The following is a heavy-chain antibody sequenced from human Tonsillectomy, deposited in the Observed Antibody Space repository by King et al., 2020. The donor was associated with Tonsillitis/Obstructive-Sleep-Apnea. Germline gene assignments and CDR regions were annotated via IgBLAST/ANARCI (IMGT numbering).Heavy chain of an antibody. CDR3: ARIIGDGTTEVYWFDP. D-gene: IGHD1-7*01. J-gene: IGHJ5*02. CDR1: GSSLSNARMG. CDR2: IFLNDEK. V-gene: IGHV2-26*01. Sequence: TLKESGPVLVKPTETLTLTCTVSGSSLSNARMGVSWIRQPPGKALEWLAHIFLNDEKSYSTSLKSRLTISKDTSKSQVVLTMTNMDPVDTAPYYCARIIGDGTTEVYWFDPWGQGTLVTVSS.